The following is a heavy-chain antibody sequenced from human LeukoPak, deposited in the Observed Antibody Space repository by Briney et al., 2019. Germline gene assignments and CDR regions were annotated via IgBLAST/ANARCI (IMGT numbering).Heavy chain of an antibody. CDR2: IRYDGSNK. CDR1: GFTFSSYD. D-gene: IGHD2-21*02. CDR3: AREGTGGDPRNYYYYYMDV. Sequence: GGSLRLSCAASGFTFSSYDIHWVRQAPGKGLEWVAFIRYDGSNKYYADSVRGRFTISRDNSKNTLYLQMNSLRAEDTAVYFCAREGTGGDPRNYYYYYMDVWGKGTTVTISS. J-gene: IGHJ6*03. V-gene: IGHV3-30*02.